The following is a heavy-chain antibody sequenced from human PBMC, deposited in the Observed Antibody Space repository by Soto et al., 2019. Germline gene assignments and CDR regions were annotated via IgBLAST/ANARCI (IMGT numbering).Heavy chain of an antibody. Sequence: SETLSLTCTVSGDSISSYYWNWIRQPAGKGLECIGRIDASGNSNYNPSLKSRVTMSVDTSKKQFSLKVTSVTAADTAVYYCARYSSNWFQTEGMDVWGQGTTVTVYS. CDR2: IDASGNS. CDR3: ARYSSNWFQTEGMDV. CDR1: GDSISSYY. D-gene: IGHD6-13*01. V-gene: IGHV4-4*07. J-gene: IGHJ6*02.